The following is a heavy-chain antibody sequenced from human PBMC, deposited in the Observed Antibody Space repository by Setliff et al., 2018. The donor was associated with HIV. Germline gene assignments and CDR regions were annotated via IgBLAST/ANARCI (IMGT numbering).Heavy chain of an antibody. CDR3: ARGGSSRMYYFDY. CDR1: GYTFTSYG. CDR2: ISAYNGNT. V-gene: IGHV1-18*01. J-gene: IGHJ4*02. D-gene: IGHD6-13*01. Sequence: ASVKVSCKASGYTFTSYGISWVRQAPGQGLEWMGWISAYNGNTNYAQKFQERVTITRDMSTSTAYMELSSLRSEDTAVYYCARGGSSRMYYFDYWGQGTLVTVSS.